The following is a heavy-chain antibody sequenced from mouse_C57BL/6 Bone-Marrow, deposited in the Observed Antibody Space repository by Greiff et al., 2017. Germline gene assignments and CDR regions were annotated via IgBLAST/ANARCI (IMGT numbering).Heavy chain of an antibody. Sequence: DVMLVESGGGLVKPGGSLNLSCAASGFTFSDYGMHWVRQAPEKGLEWVAYISSGSSTIYYADTVKGRFTISRDNAKNTLFLQMTSLRSEDTAMYYCARGRNSTGAMDYWGQGTSVTVSS. V-gene: IGHV5-17*01. CDR2: ISSGSSTI. CDR1: GFTFSDYG. J-gene: IGHJ4*01. D-gene: IGHD4-1*01. CDR3: ARGRNSTGAMDY.